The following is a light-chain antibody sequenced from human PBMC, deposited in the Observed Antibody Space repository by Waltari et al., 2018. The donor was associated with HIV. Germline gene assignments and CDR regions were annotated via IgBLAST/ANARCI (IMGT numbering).Light chain of an antibody. Sequence: QSALAQPASVSGSPGQSITISCTGTNSDIGEYNYVPWYQTHQDKAPKVIIYEVSNRPSGVSNRFSGSKSGNTASLTISGLRAEDEGDYFCGTYTSTTTLYVFGTGTRVAVL. CDR3: GTYTSTTTLYV. J-gene: IGLJ1*01. CDR2: EVS. V-gene: IGLV2-14*01. CDR1: NSDIGEYNY.